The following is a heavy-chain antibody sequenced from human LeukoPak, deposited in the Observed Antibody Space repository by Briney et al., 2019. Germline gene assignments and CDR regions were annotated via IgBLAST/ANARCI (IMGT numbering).Heavy chain of an antibody. D-gene: IGHD2-15*01. J-gene: IGHJ3*02. V-gene: IGHV1-69*13. CDR2: IIPIFGTA. CDR1: GGTFSSYA. Sequence: EASVKVSCKASGGTFSSYAISWVRQAPGQGLEWMGGIIPIFGTANYAQKFQGRVTITADESTSTAYMELSSLRSEDTAVYYCAREFCSGGSCHAFDIWGQGTMVTVSS. CDR3: AREFCSGGSCHAFDI.